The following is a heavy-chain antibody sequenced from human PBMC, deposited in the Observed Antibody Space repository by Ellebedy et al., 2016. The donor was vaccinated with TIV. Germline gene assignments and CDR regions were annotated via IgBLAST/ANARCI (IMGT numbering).Heavy chain of an antibody. J-gene: IGHJ4*02. CDR2: IYPGDSDI. CDR1: GDSFTSYW. Sequence: GESLKISCQGTGDSFTSYWIGWVRQMAGKGLEWMGVIYPGDSDIRYSPSFQGQVTISADKSISTAYLQWSSLKASDTAMYYCARDSGLDYWGQGTLVTVSS. V-gene: IGHV5-51*01. D-gene: IGHD1-14*01. CDR3: ARDSGLDY.